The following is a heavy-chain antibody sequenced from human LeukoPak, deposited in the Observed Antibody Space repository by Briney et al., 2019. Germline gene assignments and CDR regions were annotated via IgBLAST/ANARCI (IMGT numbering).Heavy chain of an antibody. CDR3: ARRVDIVAQWPDAFDI. J-gene: IGHJ3*02. Sequence: PGGSLRLSCAASGFTFSSYWMDWVRQAPGKGLVWVSRINNDESSTTYADSVKGRFTISRDNAKNTLYLQMNSLRAEDTAVYYCARRVDIVAQWPDAFDIWGQGTMVTVSS. V-gene: IGHV3-74*01. CDR2: INNDESST. D-gene: IGHD5-12*01. CDR1: GFTFSSYW.